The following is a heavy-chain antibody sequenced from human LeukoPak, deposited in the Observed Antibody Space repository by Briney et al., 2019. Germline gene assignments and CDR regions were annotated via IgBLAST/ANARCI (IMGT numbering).Heavy chain of an antibody. J-gene: IGHJ3*01. V-gene: IGHV4-59*12. Sequence: SETLSLTCTVSGGSISSYYWSWIRQPPGKGLEWIGYIYYSGSTNYNPSLKSRVTISIDKSKNQFSLILNSVTAADTALYYCARGMWFDTLFSAFDVWGQGTMVSVSS. CDR1: GGSISSYY. D-gene: IGHD3-10*01. CDR3: ARGMWFDTLFSAFDV. CDR2: IYYSGST.